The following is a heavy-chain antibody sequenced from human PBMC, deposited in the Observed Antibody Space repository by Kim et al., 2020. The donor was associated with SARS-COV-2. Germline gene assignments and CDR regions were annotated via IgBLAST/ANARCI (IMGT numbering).Heavy chain of an antibody. CDR2: ISYDGSNK. CDR1: GFTFSSYG. Sequence: GGSLRLSCAASGFTFSSYGMHWVRQAPGKGLEWVAVISYDGSNKYYADSVKGRFTISRDNSKNTLYLQMNSLRAEDTAVYYCAKEHGDYNQTPEPFDYWGQGTLVTVSS. CDR3: AKEHGDYNQTPEPFDY. D-gene: IGHD4-17*01. V-gene: IGHV3-30*18. J-gene: IGHJ4*02.